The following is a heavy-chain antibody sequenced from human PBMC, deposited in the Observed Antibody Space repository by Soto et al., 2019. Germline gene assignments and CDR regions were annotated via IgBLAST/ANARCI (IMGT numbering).Heavy chain of an antibody. Sequence: EVQLVESGGGLVKPGGSLRLSCAASGFTFSSYSMNWVRQAPGKGLEWVSSISSSSSYIYYADSVKGRFTISRHNAKNSLYLQMNSLRAEDTAVYYCAREGQQLVALFDYWGQGTLVTVSS. CDR2: ISSSSSYI. CDR1: GFTFSSYS. V-gene: IGHV3-21*01. D-gene: IGHD6-13*01. J-gene: IGHJ4*02. CDR3: AREGQQLVALFDY.